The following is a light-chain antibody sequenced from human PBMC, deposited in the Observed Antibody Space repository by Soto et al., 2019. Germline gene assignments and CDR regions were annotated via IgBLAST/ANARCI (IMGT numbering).Light chain of an antibody. CDR2: SNN. J-gene: IGLJ1*01. Sequence: QSVLTQPPSASETPGQRVTISCSGSSSNIGSNTVNWYQQLPGTAPKLLIYSNNQRPSGVPDRFSASKSGTSASLAISGLQSEDEADYYCAAWDDSLNGYVFGTGTKLTVL. V-gene: IGLV1-44*01. CDR3: AAWDDSLNGYV. CDR1: SSNIGSNT.